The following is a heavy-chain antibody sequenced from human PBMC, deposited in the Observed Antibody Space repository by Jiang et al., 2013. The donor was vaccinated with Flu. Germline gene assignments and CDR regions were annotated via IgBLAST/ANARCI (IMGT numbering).Heavy chain of an antibody. J-gene: IGHJ4*02. CDR2: IYYSGST. Sequence: VLLKPSETLSLTCTVSGGSISSHYWSWIRQPPGKGLEWIGYIYYSGSTNYNPSLKSRVTISVDTSKNQFSLKLSSVTAADTAVYYCARITGNYDSSGPVVDYWGQGTLVTVSS. V-gene: IGHV4-59*11. D-gene: IGHD3-22*01. CDR1: GGSISSHY. CDR3: ARITGNYDSSGPVVDY.